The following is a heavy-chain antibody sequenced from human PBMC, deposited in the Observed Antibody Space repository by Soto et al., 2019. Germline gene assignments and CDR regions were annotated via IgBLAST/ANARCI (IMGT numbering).Heavy chain of an antibody. Sequence: LTCTVSGGSISSGGYYWSWIRQHPGKGLEWIGYIYYSGSTYYNPSLRSRVTISVDTSKNQFSLKLSSVTAADTAVYYCARDTEYYDFWSGYYTYYYYYMDVWGKGTTVTVSS. V-gene: IGHV4-31*03. CDR2: IYYSGST. D-gene: IGHD3-3*01. CDR1: GGSISSGGYY. J-gene: IGHJ6*03. CDR3: ARDTEYYDFWSGYYTYYYYYMDV.